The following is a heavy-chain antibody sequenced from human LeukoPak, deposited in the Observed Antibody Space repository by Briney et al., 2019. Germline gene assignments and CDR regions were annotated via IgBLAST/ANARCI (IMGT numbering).Heavy chain of an antibody. V-gene: IGHV4-61*02. D-gene: IGHD5-18*01. Sequence: SQTLSLPCTVSGGSISSGSYYWSWIRQPAGKGLEWIGRIYTSGSTNYNPSLKSRVTISVDTSKNQFSLKLRSVSAADTAVYYCASEYSYRLDAFDIWGQGTMVTVSS. J-gene: IGHJ3*02. CDR2: IYTSGST. CDR3: ASEYSYRLDAFDI. CDR1: GGSISSGSYY.